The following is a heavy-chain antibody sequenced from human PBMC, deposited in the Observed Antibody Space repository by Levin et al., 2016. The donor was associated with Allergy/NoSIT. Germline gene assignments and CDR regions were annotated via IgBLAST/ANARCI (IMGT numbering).Heavy chain of an antibody. CDR2: IYSGGST. J-gene: IGHJ3*02. D-gene: IGHD3-3*01. CDR3: ARVQIFGVVKVRRAFDI. CDR1: GFTVSSNY. V-gene: IGHV3-66*01. Sequence: LSLTCAASGFTVSSNYMSWVRQAPGKGLEWVSVIYSGGSTYYADSVKGRFTISRDNSKNTLYLQMNSLRAEDTAVYYCARVQIFGVVKVRRAFDIWGQGTMVTVSS.